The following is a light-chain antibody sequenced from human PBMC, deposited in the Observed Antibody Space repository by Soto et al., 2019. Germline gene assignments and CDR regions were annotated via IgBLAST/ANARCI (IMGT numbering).Light chain of an antibody. CDR3: QQYNNSPEYT. Sequence: EIVLTQSPGTLSLSPGERATLSCRASQSVSSRYLAWYQQKPGQAPRLLIYGASNSATGIPDRFSGSGSGTDFTLTISRLEPEDFALYFCQQYNNSPEYTFGQGTKLEIK. J-gene: IGKJ2*01. CDR1: QSVSSRY. CDR2: GAS. V-gene: IGKV3-20*01.